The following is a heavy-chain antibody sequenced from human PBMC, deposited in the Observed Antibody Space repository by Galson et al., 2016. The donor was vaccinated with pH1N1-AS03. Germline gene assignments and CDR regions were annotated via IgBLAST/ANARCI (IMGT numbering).Heavy chain of an antibody. V-gene: IGHV2-5*02. CDR1: GVSVTSSGVG. D-gene: IGHD2/OR15-2a*01. CDR3: ALPNSGGNAFEI. J-gene: IGHJ3*02. CDR2: VYWDETR. Sequence: PALVKPTQTLTLTCSVSGVSVTSSGVGVGWFRQPPGKALEWLALVYWDETRRYSPALKNRLTITKDSSKNQVVLTVTSGDPMDIATYFCALPNSGGNAFEIWGPGTMVTVSS.